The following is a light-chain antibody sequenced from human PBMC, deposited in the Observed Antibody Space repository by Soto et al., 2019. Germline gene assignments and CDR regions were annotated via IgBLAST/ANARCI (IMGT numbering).Light chain of an antibody. Sequence: DIQMTQSPSTLSASVGDRVTITCRASQSISGWLAWYQQKPGKAPKILIYDASNLERGLPSRFSGSGSGTDFTLTISSLQPDDFATYYCQQYDSFPWSFGQGTKVDIK. CDR1: QSISGW. J-gene: IGKJ1*01. CDR3: QQYDSFPWS. CDR2: DAS. V-gene: IGKV1-5*01.